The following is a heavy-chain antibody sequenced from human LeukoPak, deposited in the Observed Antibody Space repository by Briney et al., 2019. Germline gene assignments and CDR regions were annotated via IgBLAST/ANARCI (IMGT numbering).Heavy chain of an antibody. J-gene: IGHJ6*02. CDR2: IYYSGST. D-gene: IGHD3-3*01. Sequence: SETLSLTCTVSGGSISSSSYYWGWIRQPPGKGLEWIGSIYYSGSTYYNPSLKSRVTISVDTSKNQFSLKLSSVTAADTAVYYCASSEPPYDFWSGYSLRDFYYGMDVWGQGTTVTVSS. CDR3: ASSEPPYDFWSGYSLRDFYYGMDV. V-gene: IGHV4-39*01. CDR1: GGSISSSSYY.